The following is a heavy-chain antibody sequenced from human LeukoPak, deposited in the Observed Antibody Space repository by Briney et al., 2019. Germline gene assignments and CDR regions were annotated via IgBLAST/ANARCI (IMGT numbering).Heavy chain of an antibody. D-gene: IGHD2-8*01. CDR1: GYTFTSYD. V-gene: IGHV1-8*01. CDR3: ARAPGPPYCTNGVCRFDY. CDR2: MNPNSGNA. J-gene: IGHJ4*02. Sequence: ASVKVSCKASGYTFTSYDISWVRQATGQGLEWMGWMNPNSGNAGYAQRFQGRVTMTRNNSISTAYMELTSLRSEDTAVYYCARAPGPPYCTNGVCRFDYWGQGTLVTVSS.